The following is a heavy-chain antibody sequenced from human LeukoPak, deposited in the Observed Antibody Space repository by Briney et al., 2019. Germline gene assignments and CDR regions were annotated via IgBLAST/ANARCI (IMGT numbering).Heavy chain of an antibody. CDR2: IIPILGIA. D-gene: IGHD6-19*01. CDR3: ARVVAVAGTDQFDY. Sequence: SVKVSCKASGGTFSSYAISWVRQAPGQGLEWMGRIIPILGIANYAQKFQGRVTITADKSTSTAYMELSSLRSEDTAVYHCARVVAVAGTDQFDYWGQGTLVTVSS. CDR1: GGTFSSYA. J-gene: IGHJ4*02. V-gene: IGHV1-69*04.